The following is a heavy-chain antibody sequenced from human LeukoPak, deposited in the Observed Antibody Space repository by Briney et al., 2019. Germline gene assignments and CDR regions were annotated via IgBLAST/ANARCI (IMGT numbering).Heavy chain of an antibody. CDR3: ARDGGYCSSTSCYGNWFDP. CDR1: GGIFSSYA. CDR2: IIPIFGTA. Sequence: SVKVSCKASGGIFSSYAISWVRQAPGQGLEWMGGIIPIFGTANYAQKFQGRVTITADESTSTAYMELSSLRSEDTAVYYCARDGGYCSSTSCYGNWFDPWGQGTLVTVSS. V-gene: IGHV1-69*13. J-gene: IGHJ5*02. D-gene: IGHD2-2*01.